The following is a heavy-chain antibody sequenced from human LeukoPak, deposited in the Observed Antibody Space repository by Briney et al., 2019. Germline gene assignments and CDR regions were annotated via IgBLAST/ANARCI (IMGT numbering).Heavy chain of an antibody. J-gene: IGHJ4*02. CDR2: INPNSGGT. D-gene: IGHD2-15*01. CDR3: ARTKGYCSGCSCYGLAY. V-gene: IGHV1-2*02. Sequence: ASVTVSCKASGYTLTGYYIHWVRQAPGQGLEWMGWINPNSGGTNYAQKFQGRVTITADESTSTAYMELSSPRSEDTAVYYCARTKGYCSGCSCYGLAYWGQGTLVTVSS. CDR1: GYTLTGYY.